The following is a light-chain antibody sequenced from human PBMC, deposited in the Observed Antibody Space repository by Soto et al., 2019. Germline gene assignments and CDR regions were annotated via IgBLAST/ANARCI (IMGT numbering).Light chain of an antibody. CDR3: LQVNSYPWT. CDR1: QGITNN. CDR2: FAS. Sequence: DIQMTQSPSAMSASVGDRVTITCRASQGITNNLAWFQQRPGKVPRRLIYFASTLQSGVPSRFSGSGSGTEFTLTFSGLEPEDFANYYCLQVNSYPWTFGQGTNVEIK. J-gene: IGKJ1*01. V-gene: IGKV1-17*03.